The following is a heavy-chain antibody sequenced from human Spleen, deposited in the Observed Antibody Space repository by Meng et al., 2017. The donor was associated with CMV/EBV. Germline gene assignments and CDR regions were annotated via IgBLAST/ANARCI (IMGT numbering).Heavy chain of an antibody. V-gene: IGHV4-34*01. D-gene: IGHD3-10*01. CDR1: GGSFSGYY. CDR2: INHSGST. Sequence: QGQLQQGGAGLLKPSETLSLTCAVYGGSFSGYYWSWIRQPPGKGLEWIGEINHSGSTNYNPSLKSRVTISVDTSKNQFSLKLSSVTAADTAVYYCARTAGYYGSGSYWGYWGQGTLVTVSS. CDR3: ARTAGYYGSGSYWGY. J-gene: IGHJ4*02.